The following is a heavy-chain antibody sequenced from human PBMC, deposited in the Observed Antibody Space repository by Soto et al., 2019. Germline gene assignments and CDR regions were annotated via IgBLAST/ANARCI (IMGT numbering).Heavy chain of an antibody. CDR3: ARRGFQFHKDV. CDR2: IYYSGST. V-gene: IGHV4-59*08. J-gene: IGHJ6*03. CDR1: GGSISSYY. Sequence: PSETLSLTCTVSGGSISSYYWSWIRQPPGKGLEWIGYIYYSGSTNYNPSLKSRVTISVDTSKNQFSLKLSSVTAADTAVYYCARRGFQFHKDVWGKGTTVTVSS.